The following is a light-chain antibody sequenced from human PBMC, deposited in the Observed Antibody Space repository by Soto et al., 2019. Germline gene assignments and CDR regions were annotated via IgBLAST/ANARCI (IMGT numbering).Light chain of an antibody. V-gene: IGKV3-15*01. J-gene: IGKJ1*01. Sequence: VMSQSAATLSVSPGERATLSCRASQSVSSNLAWYQQKPGQPPRLLIYDASTRATGIPSRFSGSGSGTEFTLTISSLKSEDFAVYYCQQYDNWPRTFGQGTKVDIK. CDR3: QQYDNWPRT. CDR1: QSVSSN. CDR2: DAS.